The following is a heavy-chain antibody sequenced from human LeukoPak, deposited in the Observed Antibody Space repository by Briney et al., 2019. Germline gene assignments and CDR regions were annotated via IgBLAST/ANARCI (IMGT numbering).Heavy chain of an antibody. V-gene: IGHV4-59*01. J-gene: IGHJ4*02. CDR2: IYYSGSS. D-gene: IGHD6-6*01. Sequence: SETLSLTCTVSGESISGFYWNWIRQPPGKGLEWIGYIYYSGSSNYNPSLKSRVTISVDTSKNQFSLKLSSVTAADTAVYYCARENWRSKSIDFDSWGQGTLVTVSS. CDR1: GESISGFY. CDR3: ARENWRSKSIDFDS.